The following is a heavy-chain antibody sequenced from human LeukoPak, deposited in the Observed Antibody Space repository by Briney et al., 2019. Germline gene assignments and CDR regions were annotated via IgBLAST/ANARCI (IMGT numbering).Heavy chain of an antibody. CDR2: IRYDGSNK. J-gene: IGHJ4*02. CDR3: ATYSGSYFDFDY. D-gene: IGHD1-26*01. CDR1: GFTFSSYG. Sequence: GGSLRLSCAASGFTFSSYGMHWVRQAPGKGLEWVAFIRYDGSNKYYADSVKGRFTISRDNSKNTLYLQMNSLRAEDTAVYYCATYSGSYFDFDYWGQGTLVTVSS. V-gene: IGHV3-30*02.